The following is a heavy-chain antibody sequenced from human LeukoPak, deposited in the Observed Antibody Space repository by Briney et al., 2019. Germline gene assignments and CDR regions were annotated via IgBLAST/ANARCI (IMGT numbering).Heavy chain of an antibody. J-gene: IGHJ4*02. CDR1: GGSFSGYY. CDR3: ARCGYSGYLTY. D-gene: IGHD5-12*01. V-gene: IGHV4-34*01. CDR2: INHSGST. Sequence: SETLSLTCAVYGGSFSGYYWSWIRQPPGKGLEWIGEINHSGSTNYNPSLKSRVTISVDTSKNQFSLKLSSVTAADTAVYYCARCGYSGYLTYWGQGTLVTVSS.